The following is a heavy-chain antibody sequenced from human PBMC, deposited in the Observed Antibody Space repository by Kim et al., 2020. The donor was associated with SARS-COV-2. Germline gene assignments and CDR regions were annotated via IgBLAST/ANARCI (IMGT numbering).Heavy chain of an antibody. J-gene: IGHJ3*02. V-gene: IGHV4-39*01. CDR2: IYYSGST. Sequence: SETLSLTCTVSGGSISSSSYYWGWIRQPPGKGLEWIGSIYYSGSTYYNPSLKSRVTISVDTSKNQFSLKLSSVTAADTAVYYCARQADGSGWSADAFDIWGQGTMVTVSS. CDR3: ARQADGSGWSADAFDI. D-gene: IGHD6-19*01. CDR1: GGSISSSSYY.